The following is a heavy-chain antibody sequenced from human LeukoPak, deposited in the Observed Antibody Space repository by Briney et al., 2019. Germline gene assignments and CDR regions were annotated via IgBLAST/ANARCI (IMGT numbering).Heavy chain of an antibody. CDR1: GGSVSSGSYY. CDR2: IYYSGST. Sequence: PSETLSLTCTVSGGSVSSGSYYWSWIRQPPGKGLEWIGSIYYSGSTYYNPSLKSRVTISVDTSKNQFSLKLSSVTAADTAVYYCAAGSGSYAAAGYWGQGTLVTVSS. CDR3: AAGSGSYAAAGY. J-gene: IGHJ4*02. V-gene: IGHV4-39*01. D-gene: IGHD3-10*01.